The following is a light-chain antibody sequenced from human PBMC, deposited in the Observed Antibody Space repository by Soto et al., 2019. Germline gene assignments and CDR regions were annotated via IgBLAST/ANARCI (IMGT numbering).Light chain of an antibody. V-gene: IGLV2-14*01. CDR1: SSDVGGYNY. CDR2: DVS. Sequence: QFVLTQPASVSGSPGQSIPISCPGTSSDVGGYNYFSWYQQHPGKAPKFMIYDVSNRPSGVSNRFSGSKSGNTASLTISGLQAEDEADYYCSSYTTSNTRQIVFGTGTKVTVL. J-gene: IGLJ1*01. CDR3: SSYTTSNTRQIV.